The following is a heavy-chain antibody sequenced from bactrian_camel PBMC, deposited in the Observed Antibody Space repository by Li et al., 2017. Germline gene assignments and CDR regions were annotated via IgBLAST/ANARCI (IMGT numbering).Heavy chain of an antibody. CDR1: GYTDNNSSLC. CDR3: AADVGHYDYAEFSCSARRPEKFIY. V-gene: IGHV3S53*01. Sequence: HVQLVESGGGSVQAGGSLRLSCVASGYTDNNSSLCMAWFRQTPGKEREWVATIDSDGTTYYAKSVQGRFTISRDNAKNTLYLEMNSLKPEDTAMYYCAADVGHYDYAEFSCSARRPEKFIYWGEGTQVTVS. D-gene: IGHD2*01. J-gene: IGHJ4*01. CDR2: IDSDGTT.